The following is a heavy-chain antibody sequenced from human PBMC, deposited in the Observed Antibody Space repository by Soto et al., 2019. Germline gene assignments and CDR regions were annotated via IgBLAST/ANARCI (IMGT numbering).Heavy chain of an antibody. Sequence: QVQLQQWGAGLLKPSETLSLTCAVYAGSFSGYYWSWIRQPPGKGLEWIGEINHSGSTNYNPSLKSRVTISVDTSKNQFSLNLSSVTAADTAVYFCARVGSEIEGTYYYYGMDVWGQGTTVTVSS. CDR1: AGSFSGYY. J-gene: IGHJ6*02. V-gene: IGHV4-34*01. CDR3: ARVGSEIEGTYYYYGMDV. D-gene: IGHD5-12*01. CDR2: INHSGST.